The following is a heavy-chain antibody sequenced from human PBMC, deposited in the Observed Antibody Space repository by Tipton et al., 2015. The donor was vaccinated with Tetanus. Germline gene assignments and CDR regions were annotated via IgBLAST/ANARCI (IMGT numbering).Heavy chain of an antibody. D-gene: IGHD2-15*01. V-gene: IGHV4-31*02. CDR3: ARGGWWSRRNYFDY. CDR2: IYYSGST. Sequence: LRLSCTVSGGSISSGGYYWSWIRQHPGKGLEWIGYIYYSGSTYYNPSLKSRVTISVDTSKNQFSLKLSSVTAADTAVYYCARGGWWSRRNYFDYWGQGTLVTVSS. J-gene: IGHJ4*02. CDR1: GGSISSGGYY.